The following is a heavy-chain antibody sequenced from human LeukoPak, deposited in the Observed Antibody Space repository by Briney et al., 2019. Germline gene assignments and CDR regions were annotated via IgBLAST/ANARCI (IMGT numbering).Heavy chain of an antibody. J-gene: IGHJ4*02. CDR1: GLTLSSIE. Sequence: GGSLRLSCTASGLTLSSIEMSWVRPAPGKGLEWVSYIPSSASTMYYADSLTGPFTISRDNAKNSLFLQMNSLGAEYTAVYYCAREYSSRWFPSAFAYWGQGTLVTVSS. V-gene: IGHV3-48*03. CDR2: IPSSASTM. CDR3: AREYSSRWFPSAFAY. D-gene: IGHD6-13*01.